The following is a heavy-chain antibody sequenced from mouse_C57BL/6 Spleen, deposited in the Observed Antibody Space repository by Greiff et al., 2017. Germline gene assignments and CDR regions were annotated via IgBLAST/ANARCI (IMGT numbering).Heavy chain of an antibody. CDR2: INPNNGGT. D-gene: IGHD2-5*01. CDR1: GYTFTDYN. Sequence: DVQLQESGPELVKPGASVKIPCKASGYTFTDYNMDWVKQSHGKSLEWIGDINPNNGGTIYNQKFKGKATLTVDKSSSTAYMELRSLTSEDTAVYYCARSDSNSFAYWGQGTLVTVSA. J-gene: IGHJ3*01. V-gene: IGHV1-18*01. CDR3: ARSDSNSFAY.